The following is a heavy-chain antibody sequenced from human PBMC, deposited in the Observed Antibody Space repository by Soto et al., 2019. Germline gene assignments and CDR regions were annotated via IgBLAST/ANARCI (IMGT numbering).Heavy chain of an antibody. V-gene: IGHV4-39*01. CDR3: ARLPCSSTRCYYGGGD. CDR1: GGSISSSSYY. Sequence: QLQLQESGPGLVKPSETLSLTCTVSGGSISSSSYYWGWIRQPPGKGLEWIGSIYYSGSTYYNPSLKSRVPISAATSKNQYPLKLSSVTAADRVVYYCARLPCSSTRCYYGGGDWGQGPLVTVSS. D-gene: IGHD2-2*01. CDR2: IYYSGST. J-gene: IGHJ4*02.